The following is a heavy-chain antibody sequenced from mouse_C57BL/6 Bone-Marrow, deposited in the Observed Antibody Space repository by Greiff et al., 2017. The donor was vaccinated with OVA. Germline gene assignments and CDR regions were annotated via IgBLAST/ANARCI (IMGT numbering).Heavy chain of an antibody. CDR2: IRLKSDNYAT. CDR3: TGRAQATMDY. D-gene: IGHD3-2*02. Sequence: EVQRVESGGGLVQPGGSMKLSCVASGFTFSNYWMNWVRQSPEKGLEWVAQIRLKSDNYATHYAESVKGRFTISRDDSKSSVYLQMNNLRAEDTGIYYCTGRAQATMDYWGQGTTLTVSS. CDR1: GFTFSNYW. J-gene: IGHJ2*01. V-gene: IGHV6-3*01.